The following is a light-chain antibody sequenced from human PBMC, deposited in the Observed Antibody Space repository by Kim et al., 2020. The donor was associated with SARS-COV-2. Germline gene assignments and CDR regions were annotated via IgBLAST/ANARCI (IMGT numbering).Light chain of an antibody. CDR2: LNSDGSH. J-gene: IGLJ3*02. CDR3: QTWGTGIHWV. CDR1: SGHSSDA. Sequence: SVKLTCTLSSGHSSDAIAWHQQKPEKGPRYLMKLNSDGSHSEGDGIPDRVSGASSGAERYLTISSLQSEDEADYYCQTWGTGIHWVFGGGTQLTVL. V-gene: IGLV4-69*01.